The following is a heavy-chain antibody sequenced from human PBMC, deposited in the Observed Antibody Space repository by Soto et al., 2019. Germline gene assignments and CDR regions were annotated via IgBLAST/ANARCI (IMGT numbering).Heavy chain of an antibody. D-gene: IGHD4-4*01. CDR1: GYSFTSYW. CDR3: ARHYIPLTSGASTLYFDY. CDR2: IDPSDSYT. Sequence: PAESLTICCKDSGYSFTSYWIIWVLQMPGKGLEWMGRIDPSDSYTNYSPSFQGHVTISADKSISTAYLQWSSLKASDTAMYYCARHYIPLTSGASTLYFDYWGQGTMVTVSS. V-gene: IGHV5-10-1*01. J-gene: IGHJ4*02.